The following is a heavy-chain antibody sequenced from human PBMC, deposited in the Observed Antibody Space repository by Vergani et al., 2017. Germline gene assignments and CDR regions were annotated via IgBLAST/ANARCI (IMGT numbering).Heavy chain of an antibody. D-gene: IGHD3/OR15-3a*01. V-gene: IGHV3-11*04. J-gene: IGHJ6*02. CDR3: ARGTDTCSSVCDNFYAMDV. Sequence: QVQLVESGGGLVKPGGSLRLSCAASGFTFSDHYMSWVRQAPGKGLEWISYMSSGDSIYYADSVKGRFTFSRDNTKNTLYLQMNSLRAEDTAVYYCARGTDTCSSVCDNFYAMDVWGQGSTVAVSS. CDR1: GFTFSDHY. CDR2: MSSGDSI.